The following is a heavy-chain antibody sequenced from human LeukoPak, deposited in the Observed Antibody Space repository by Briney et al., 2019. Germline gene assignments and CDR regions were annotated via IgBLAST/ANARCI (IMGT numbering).Heavy chain of an antibody. J-gene: IGHJ4*02. V-gene: IGHV3-21*01. CDR2: ITRSNYI. CDR1: GFTFSSYS. Sequence: GGSLRLSCAASGFTFSSYSMNWVRQAPGKGLEWVSSITRSNYIYYADSVKGRFTISRDNAKNSLYLQMNSLRAEDTAVYYCARDDRSYGYVYWGQGTLVTVSS. D-gene: IGHD5-18*01. CDR3: ARDDRSYGYVY.